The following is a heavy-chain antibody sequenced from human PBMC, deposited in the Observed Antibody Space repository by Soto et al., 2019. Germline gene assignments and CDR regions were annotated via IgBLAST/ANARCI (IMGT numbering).Heavy chain of an antibody. D-gene: IGHD3-16*01. CDR3: AKDRRAGGSSAFYFDF. V-gene: IGHV3-23*01. CDR2: ISATGGGT. J-gene: IGHJ4*02. Sequence: PRGSLRLSCAASGFEFSNYAMSGVRQAPGKGLEWVSLISATGGGTYYADSVKGRFTISRDNSHNTLYLQVHSLTAEDTAVYYCAKDRRAGGSSAFYFDFWGQGAQVTVSS. CDR1: GFEFSNYA.